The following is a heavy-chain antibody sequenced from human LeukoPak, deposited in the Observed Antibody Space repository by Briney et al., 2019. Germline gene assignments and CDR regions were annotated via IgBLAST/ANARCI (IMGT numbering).Heavy chain of an antibody. CDR2: IIPIFGRT. Sequence: GASVKVSCKASGGTFSSYAISWVRQAPGQGLEWMGGIIPIFGRTNYAQKFQGRVTLTADESTSTAYMELSSLRSEDTAVYYCARDLGSRDGYNPPNLFDDWGQGTLVTVSS. V-gene: IGHV1-69*13. CDR3: ARDLGSRDGYNPPNLFDD. CDR1: GGTFSSYA. D-gene: IGHD5-24*01. J-gene: IGHJ4*02.